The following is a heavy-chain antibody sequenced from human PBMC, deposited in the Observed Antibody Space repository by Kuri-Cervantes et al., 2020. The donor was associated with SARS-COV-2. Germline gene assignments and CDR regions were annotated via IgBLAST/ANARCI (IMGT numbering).Heavy chain of an antibody. CDR1: GFTFSSYA. Sequence: LSLTCAASGFTFSSYAMHWVRQAPGKGLEWVAVISYDGSNKYYADSVKGRFTISRDNSKNTLYLQMNSLRAEDTAVYYCARDYCSSTSCYTYYYYGMDVWGQGTTVTVSS. CDR3: ARDYCSSTSCYTYYYYGMDV. V-gene: IGHV3-30-3*01. J-gene: IGHJ6*02. CDR2: ISYDGSNK. D-gene: IGHD2-2*02.